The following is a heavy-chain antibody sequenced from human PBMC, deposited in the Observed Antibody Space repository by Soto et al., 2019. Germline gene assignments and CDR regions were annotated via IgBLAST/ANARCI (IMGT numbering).Heavy chain of an antibody. V-gene: IGHV3-23*01. Sequence: GGSLRLSCAASGFTFSSYAMSWVRQAPGKGLEWVSAISGSGGSTYYADSVKGRFTISRDNSKNTLYLQMNSLRAEDTAVYYCSKGRRRSTYNLYAPWGQRTLVIGSS. D-gene: IGHD1-26*01. J-gene: IGHJ5*02. CDR3: SKGRRRSTYNLYAP. CDR2: ISGSGGST. CDR1: GFTFSSYA.